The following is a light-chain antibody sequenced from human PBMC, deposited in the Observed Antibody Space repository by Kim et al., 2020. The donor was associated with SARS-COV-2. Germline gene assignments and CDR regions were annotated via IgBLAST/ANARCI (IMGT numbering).Light chain of an antibody. V-gene: IGLV2-14*03. Sequence: STTISCTGTSSDVGYYKSVSWYQQHPGKAPKLIIYDVSEQASGVSNRFSGSQSGNTAPLTISGLRAEDEADYYCSSHTTSSTYVFGSGTQLTVL. CDR3: SSHTTSSTYV. CDR1: SSDVGYYKS. CDR2: DVS. J-gene: IGLJ1*01.